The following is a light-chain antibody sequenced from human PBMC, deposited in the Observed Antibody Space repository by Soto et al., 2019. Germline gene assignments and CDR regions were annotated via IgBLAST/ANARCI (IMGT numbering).Light chain of an antibody. Sequence: DIPMNQAPSSLSASVGDRVTITCQASQGFGTYLAWYQQKPGKVPKLLIYDASTLQSGDPSRFSGSGSGTDFTLTISSLQPEDVATYYCQKYNRAPWTLGQGTKVEIK. J-gene: IGKJ1*01. CDR3: QKYNRAPWT. CDR2: DAS. CDR1: QGFGTY. V-gene: IGKV1-27*01.